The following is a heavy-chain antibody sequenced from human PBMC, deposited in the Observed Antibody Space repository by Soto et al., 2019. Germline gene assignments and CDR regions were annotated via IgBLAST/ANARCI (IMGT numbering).Heavy chain of an antibody. CDR1: GGSISSGGYS. J-gene: IGHJ4*02. CDR3: ARGLRTHNYFAS. CDR2: IYHSGST. Sequence: SETLSLTCAVSGGSISSGGYSWSWIRQPPGKGLEWIGYIYHSGSTYYNPSLKSRVTISVDRSKNQFSLKLSSVTAADTAVYYCARGLRTHNYFASWSQGTLVTVSS. V-gene: IGHV4-30-2*01.